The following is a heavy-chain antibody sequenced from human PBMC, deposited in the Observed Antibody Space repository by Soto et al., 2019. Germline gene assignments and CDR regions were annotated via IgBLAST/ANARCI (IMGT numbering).Heavy chain of an antibody. J-gene: IGHJ4*02. CDR3: AREPIN. CDR2: IYYSGST. Sequence: QVQLQESGPGLVKPSQTLSLTCTVSGGSISSGGYSWSCLRQHPGKGLEWIGYIYYSGSTYYNPSLKSRVTRSVDTSMNQFSLTLSSVTAADTAVDYCAREPINWGQGTLVTVSS. V-gene: IGHV4-31*03. CDR1: GGSISSGGYS. D-gene: IGHD5-12*01.